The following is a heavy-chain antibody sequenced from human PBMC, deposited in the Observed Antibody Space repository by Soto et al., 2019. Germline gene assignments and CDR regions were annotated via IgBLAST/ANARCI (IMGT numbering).Heavy chain of an antibody. D-gene: IGHD3-3*01. CDR3: ARDRGYDFWSGPYYYYYGMDV. CDR2: IIPIFGTA. CDR1: GGTFSSYA. J-gene: IGHJ6*02. V-gene: IGHV1-69*13. Sequence: SVKVSCKASGGTFSSYAISWVRQAPGQGLEWMGGIIPIFGTANYAQKFQGRVTITADESTSTAYMELSSLRSEDTAVYYCARDRGYDFWSGPYYYYYGMDVWGQGTTVTVSS.